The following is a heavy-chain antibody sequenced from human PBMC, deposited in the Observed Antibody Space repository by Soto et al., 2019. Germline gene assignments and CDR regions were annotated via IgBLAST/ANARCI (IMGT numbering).Heavy chain of an antibody. D-gene: IGHD3-10*02. J-gene: IGHJ4*02. CDR1: VGSNSTGGYY. V-gene: IGHV4-31*03. CDR2: IDGSGYT. Sequence: SESLRLTGTVSVGSNSTGGYYGSWLRHYPRKGLEWLGYIDGSGYTFYNPSLQSRLTLSMDTSKNQFSLKLSSATAADTAVYLCARKQTGCFHGVGYCGQGPRVAVS. CDR3: ARKQTGCFHGVGY.